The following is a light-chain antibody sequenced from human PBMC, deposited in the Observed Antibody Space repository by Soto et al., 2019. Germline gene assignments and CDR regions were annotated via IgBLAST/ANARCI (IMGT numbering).Light chain of an antibody. CDR2: NNS. V-gene: IGLV1-44*01. CDR1: NSNIGSTT. Sequence: QSGLTQPPSASGSPVQTVTISCSGSNSNIGSTTVNWYQQLPGTAPRLLIYNNSNRPSGVPDRFSGSKSGTSASLAISGLQPDDEAHYFCATWDDSLIGRVFGGGTKLTVL. J-gene: IGLJ3*02. CDR3: ATWDDSLIGRV.